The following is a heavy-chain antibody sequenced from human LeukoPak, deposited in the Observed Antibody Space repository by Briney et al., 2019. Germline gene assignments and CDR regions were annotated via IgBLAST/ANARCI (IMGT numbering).Heavy chain of an antibody. CDR3: AKEFLPEGSGYLIDY. D-gene: IGHD3-22*01. V-gene: IGHV3-30*02. CDR1: GFTFSSYG. Sequence: GGSLRLSCAASGFTFSSYGMHWVRQAPGKGLEWVAFIRYDGSNKYYADSVKGRFTISRVNSKNTLYLQMNSLRAEDTAVYYCAKEFLPEGSGYLIDYWGQGTLVTVSS. J-gene: IGHJ4*02. CDR2: IRYDGSNK.